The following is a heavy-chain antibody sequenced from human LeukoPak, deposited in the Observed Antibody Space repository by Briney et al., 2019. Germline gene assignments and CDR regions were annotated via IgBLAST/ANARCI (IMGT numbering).Heavy chain of an antibody. CDR1: GFTFDDYA. J-gene: IGHJ4*02. D-gene: IGHD6-19*01. CDR3: AKDVSGWFDY. Sequence: PGGSLRLSCAASGFTFDDYAMHWVRQAPGKGLEWVSGISWNSGSIGYADSVKGRFTISRDKVKNSLYLQRNSLSADDTALYFGAKDVSGWFDYWGQGTLVTVSS. CDR2: ISWNSGSI. V-gene: IGHV3-9*01.